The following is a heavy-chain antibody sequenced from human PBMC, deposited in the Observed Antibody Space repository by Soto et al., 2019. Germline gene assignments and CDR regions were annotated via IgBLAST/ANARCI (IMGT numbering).Heavy chain of an antibody. Sequence: SVKFSCKASGGTFSSYAISWVRQAPGQGLEWMGGIIPIFGTANYAQKFQGRVTITADESTSTAYMELSSLRSEDTAVYYCARGSGSSVDAYYYYYGMDVWGQGTTVTVSS. CDR2: IIPIFGTA. CDR1: GGTFSSYA. D-gene: IGHD6-6*01. J-gene: IGHJ6*02. CDR3: ARGSGSSVDAYYYYYGMDV. V-gene: IGHV1-69*13.